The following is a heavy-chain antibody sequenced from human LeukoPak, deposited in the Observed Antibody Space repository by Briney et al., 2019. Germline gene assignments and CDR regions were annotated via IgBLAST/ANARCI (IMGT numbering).Heavy chain of an antibody. CDR3: AKDPPGYGGAFDI. D-gene: IGHD5-12*01. CDR2: ISSSSSTI. V-gene: IGHV3-48*01. Sequence: GGSLRLSCAASGFTFSTYTMNWVRQAPGKGLEWVSYISSSSSTIYYADSVKGRFTISRDNSKNTLYLQMNSLRAEDTAVYYCAKDPPGYGGAFDIWGQGTMVTVSS. J-gene: IGHJ3*02. CDR1: GFTFSTYT.